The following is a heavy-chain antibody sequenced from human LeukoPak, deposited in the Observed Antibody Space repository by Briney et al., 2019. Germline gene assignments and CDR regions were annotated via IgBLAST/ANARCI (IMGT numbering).Heavy chain of an antibody. V-gene: IGHV1-69*04. CDR1: VGTFSSYA. CDR2: IIPILGIA. J-gene: IGHJ6*02. CDR3: ARDLEASDV. D-gene: IGHD5-24*01. Sequence: SVKVSCTASVGTFSSYAISWVRQAPGQGLEWMRRIIPILGIANYAQKVQGTVTTTADKSTSTAYMDLSSLRTEDTAGYYWARDLEASDVWGQGTTVTVSS.